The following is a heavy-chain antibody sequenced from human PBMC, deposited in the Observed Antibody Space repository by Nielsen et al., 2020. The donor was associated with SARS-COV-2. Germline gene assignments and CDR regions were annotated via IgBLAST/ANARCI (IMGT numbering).Heavy chain of an antibody. V-gene: IGHV4-30-4*08. CDR1: GGSISSSGYY. CDR3: ARGEMATIPY. J-gene: IGHJ4*02. CDR2: IYYSGST. Sequence: SETLSLTCTVSGGSISSSGYYWSWIRQHPGKGLEWIGYIYYSGSTYYNPSLKSRVTISVDTSKNQFSLKLSSVTAADTALYYCARGEMATIPYWGQGTLVTVSS. D-gene: IGHD5-24*01.